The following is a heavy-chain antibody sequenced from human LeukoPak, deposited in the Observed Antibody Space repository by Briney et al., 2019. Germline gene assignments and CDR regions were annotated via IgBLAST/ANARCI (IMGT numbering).Heavy chain of an antibody. CDR3: TRADDYGAHFDY. CDR2: IRSKAYGGTT. Sequence: QPGGSLRLSCAASGFTFSSYSMNWVRQAPGKGLEWVGFIRSKAYGGTTEYAASVKGRFTISRGDSKSIAYLQMNSLKTEDTAVYYCTRADDYGAHFDYWGQGTLVTVSS. CDR1: GFTFSSYS. V-gene: IGHV3-49*04. J-gene: IGHJ4*02. D-gene: IGHD4-17*01.